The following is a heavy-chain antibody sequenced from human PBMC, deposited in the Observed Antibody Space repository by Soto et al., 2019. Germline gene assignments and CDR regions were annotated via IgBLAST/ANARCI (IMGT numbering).Heavy chain of an antibody. CDR2: SYYSGYYSGST. Sequence: SETLSLTCTVSGDSVTSDSYFWSWIRQPPGKGLEWIGNSYYSGYYSGSTNHNPSLKSRVTVSVDTSKNQFSLKLSSVTAADTAVYYCARDLVRGIHRSYGMDVWGQGTTVTVSS. J-gene: IGHJ6*02. CDR1: GDSVTSDSYF. D-gene: IGHD3-10*01. CDR3: ARDLVRGIHRSYGMDV. V-gene: IGHV4-61*01.